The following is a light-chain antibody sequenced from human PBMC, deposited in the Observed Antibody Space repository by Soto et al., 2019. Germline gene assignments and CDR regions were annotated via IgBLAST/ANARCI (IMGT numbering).Light chain of an antibody. CDR3: QQYGSSGT. J-gene: IGKJ1*01. CDR2: GAS. Sequence: EIVLTQSPGTLSLSPGERATLSCRASQSVGSNYLAWYQQKPGQAPRLLIYGASSRATGIPDRFSGSGSGTDFTLTINRLEPEDFAVYYCQQYGSSGTFGQGTKVDIK. V-gene: IGKV3-20*01. CDR1: QSVGSNY.